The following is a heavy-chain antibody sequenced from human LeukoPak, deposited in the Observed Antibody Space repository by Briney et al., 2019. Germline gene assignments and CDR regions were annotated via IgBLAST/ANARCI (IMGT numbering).Heavy chain of an antibody. CDR3: ARSTTGTHGEFDY. CDR1: GGSISSGGYY. J-gene: IGHJ4*02. CDR2: IYYSGST. D-gene: IGHD1-1*01. Sequence: PSETLSLTCTVSGGSISSGGYYWSWIRQHPGTGLEWIGYIYYSGSTYYNPSLKSRVTISVDTSKNQFSLKLSSVTAADTAVYYCARSTTGTHGEFDYWGQGTLVTVSS. V-gene: IGHV4-31*03.